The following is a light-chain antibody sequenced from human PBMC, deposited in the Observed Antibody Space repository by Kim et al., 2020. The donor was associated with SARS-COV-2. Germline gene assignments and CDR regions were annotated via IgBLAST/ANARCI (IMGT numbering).Light chain of an antibody. J-gene: IGKJ5*01. CDR1: QGINTA. Sequence: ASVGDSVTITCRASQGINTALAWYQQKPGKAPRLLLYEASTLRPGVPSRFSGSGSGTQFSLTISSLQPEDFATYFCQQFSSYTITFGQGTRLEIK. V-gene: IGKV1-13*02. CDR3: QQFSSYTIT. CDR2: EAS.